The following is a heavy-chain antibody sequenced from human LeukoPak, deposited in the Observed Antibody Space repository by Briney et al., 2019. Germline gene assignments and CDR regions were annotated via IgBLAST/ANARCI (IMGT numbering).Heavy chain of an antibody. CDR1: GYTFTGYY. D-gene: IGHD2-21*02. Sequence: ASVKVSCKASGYTFTGYYMHWVRQAPGQGLEWMGWINPNSGGTNYAQKFQGRVTMTRDTSISTAYMELSRLRSDDTAVYYCARDSIGSVVTAIPLLIWGQGTLVTVSS. CDR2: INPNSGGT. J-gene: IGHJ4*02. CDR3: ARDSIGSVVTAIPLLI. V-gene: IGHV1-2*02.